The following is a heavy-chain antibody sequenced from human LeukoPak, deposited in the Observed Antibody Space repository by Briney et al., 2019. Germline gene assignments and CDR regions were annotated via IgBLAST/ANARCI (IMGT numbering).Heavy chain of an antibody. V-gene: IGHV4-34*01. CDR3: ARALGLPYYYYGMDV. D-gene: IGHD2/OR15-2a*01. Sequence: PSETLSLTCGVYGGSFSGYYWSWIRQPPGKGLEWIGEINHSGSTNYNPSLKSRVTISVHTPKNQFSLKLSSVTAADTAVYYCARALGLPYYYYGMDVWGQGTTVTVSS. CDR1: GGSFSGYY. CDR2: INHSGST. J-gene: IGHJ6*02.